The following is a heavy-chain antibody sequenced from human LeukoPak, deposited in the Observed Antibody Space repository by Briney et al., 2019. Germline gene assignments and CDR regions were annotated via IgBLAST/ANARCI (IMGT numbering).Heavy chain of an antibody. J-gene: IGHJ4*02. CDR2: ISGDGGST. CDR1: GFTFDDYA. D-gene: IGHD3-22*01. V-gene: IGHV3-43*02. Sequence: GGSLRLSCAASGFTFDDYAMHWVRQAPGKGLEWVSLISGDGGSTYYADSVKGRFTISRDNSKNTLYLQMNSLRAEDTAVYYCAKHSYDSSGYYSTDYWGQGTLVTVFS. CDR3: AKHSYDSSGYYSTDY.